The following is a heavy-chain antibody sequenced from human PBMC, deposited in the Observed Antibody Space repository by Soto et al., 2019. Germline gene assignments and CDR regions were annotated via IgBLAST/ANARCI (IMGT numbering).Heavy chain of an antibody. CDR2: IIPIFGTA. V-gene: IGHV1-69*06. D-gene: IGHD6-6*01. Sequence: QVQLVQSGAEVKKPGSSVKVSCKASGGTFSSYAISWVRQAPGQGLEWMGGIIPIFGTANYAQKFQGRVTITADKSTSTAYMELSSLRSEDTAVYYRAREYSSSSGYYYYYGMDVWGQGTTVTVSS. J-gene: IGHJ6*02. CDR1: GGTFSSYA. CDR3: AREYSSSSGYYYYYGMDV.